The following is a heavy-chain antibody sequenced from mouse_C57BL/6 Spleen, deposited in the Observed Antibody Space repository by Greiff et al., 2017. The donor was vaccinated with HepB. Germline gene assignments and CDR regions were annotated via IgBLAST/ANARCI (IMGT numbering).Heavy chain of an antibody. CDR2: GQGLEWIG. CDR3: SEDSAVYYCASNGEGNFSFAY. J-gene: IGHJ3*01. V-gene: IGHV1-87*01. CDR1: YTFSRRVH. Sequence: QVHVKQSGPELARPWASVKISCQAFYTFSRRVHFAIRDTNYWMQWVKQRPGQGLEWIGAIYPGNGDTSYNQKFKGKTTLTADKSSSTAYMQLSSRTSEDSAVYYCASNGEGNFSFAYWGQGTLVTVSA.